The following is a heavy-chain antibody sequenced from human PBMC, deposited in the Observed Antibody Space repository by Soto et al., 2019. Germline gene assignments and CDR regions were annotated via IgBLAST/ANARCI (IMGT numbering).Heavy chain of an antibody. D-gene: IGHD3-22*01. CDR3: ATMSSSGYPLDY. V-gene: IGHV4-61*01. Sequence: QVQLQESGPGLVTPSETLSLTCIVSGGSVSSGSYYWRWIRQPPWKGLEWIGFIYDTGRTSYNPSLKDRVTTSVDTSKNQFSLKLSSVTAADTAVYFCATMSSSGYPLDYWCRGTLVTVSS. CDR1: GGSVSSGSYY. CDR2: IYDTGRT. J-gene: IGHJ4*02.